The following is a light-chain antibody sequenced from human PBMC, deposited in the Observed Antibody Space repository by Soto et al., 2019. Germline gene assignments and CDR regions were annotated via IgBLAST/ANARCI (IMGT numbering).Light chain of an antibody. CDR1: QSISSW. J-gene: IGKJ1*01. V-gene: IGKV1-5*01. Sequence: DIQFTQSHSTLSASVGDRVTITFVASQSISSWLAWYQQKPGKAPKLLIYDASSLESGVPSRLSGSGSGTEFTLTISSLHPDDFATYYCQQYNSYSWTFGQGTKVDIK. CDR3: QQYNSYSWT. CDR2: DAS.